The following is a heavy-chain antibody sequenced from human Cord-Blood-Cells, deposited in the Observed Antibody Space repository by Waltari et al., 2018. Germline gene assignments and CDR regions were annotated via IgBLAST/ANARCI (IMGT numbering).Heavy chain of an antibody. CDR3: ARDTTGDAFDI. J-gene: IGHJ3*02. D-gene: IGHD1-1*01. CDR1: GYTFTGYY. CDR2: INPNSGGK. V-gene: IGHV1-2*02. Sequence: QVQLVQSGAEVKKPGASVKVSCKASGYTFTGYYMHWVRQAPGQGLEWMGWINPNSGGKKYAQKFQGRVTMTRDTSISTAYMELSRLRSDDTAVYYCARDTTGDAFDIWGQGTMVTVSS.